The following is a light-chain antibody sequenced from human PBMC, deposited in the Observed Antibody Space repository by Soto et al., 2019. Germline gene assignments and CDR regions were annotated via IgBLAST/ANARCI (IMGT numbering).Light chain of an antibody. CDR3: VLYMKGDIRV. J-gene: IGLJ2*01. V-gene: IGLV8-61*01. CDR1: SGSVSSRYY. CDR2: SGD. Sequence: QTVVTQEASLSVSPGGTVTLTCGLTSGSVSSRYYPSWYRQDPGQTPRTLIYSGDIRSSGVPDRFSGSILGSKAALTITGAQADYESVYSCVLYMKGDIRVFGGGTKVTVL.